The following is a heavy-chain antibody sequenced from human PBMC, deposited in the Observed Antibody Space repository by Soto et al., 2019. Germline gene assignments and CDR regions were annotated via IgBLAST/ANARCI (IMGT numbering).Heavy chain of an antibody. Sequence: GKVSCKASLYPFPSSYIHWLRQAPGQGLEWMGIINPSGGSTSYAQKFQGRVTMTRDTSTSTVYMELSSLRSEDTAVYYCARFWINSSGYDYWGQGTLVTVSS. J-gene: IGHJ4*02. D-gene: IGHD6-19*01. CDR3: ARFWINSSGYDY. CDR1: LYPFPSSY. CDR2: INPSGGST. V-gene: IGHV1-46*03.